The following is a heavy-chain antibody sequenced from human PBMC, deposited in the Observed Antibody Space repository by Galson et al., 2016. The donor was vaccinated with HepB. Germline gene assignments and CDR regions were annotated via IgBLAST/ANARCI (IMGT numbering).Heavy chain of an antibody. V-gene: IGHV1-69*06. CDR3: ARSNRWYNQYSWFDP. CDR1: GGDFRTFA. J-gene: IGHJ5*02. Sequence: SVKVSCKASGGDFRTFALSWVRQAPGQGLEWMGGIIPIFGKAMYAQKFRGKVTISADISTSTAYMVLSSLRSEDTAVYYCARSNRWYNQYSWFDPWGQGTLVTVSS. D-gene: IGHD6-13*01. CDR2: IIPIFGKA.